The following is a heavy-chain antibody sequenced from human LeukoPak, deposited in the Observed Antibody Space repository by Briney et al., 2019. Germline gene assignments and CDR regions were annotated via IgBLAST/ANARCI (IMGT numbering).Heavy chain of an antibody. J-gene: IGHJ4*02. V-gene: IGHV3-30-3*01. D-gene: IGHD3-16*01. CDR2: ISVGGHIK. Sequence: GGSLRLSCAASGFSFSSYDVHWVRPAPGKGREWVTSISVGGHIKVYRYSVRARYNISRHSSSTTLYRHMNRLRLGDRTVYLCARDMTGGITDYIEYWGQGTLVTLSS. CDR1: GFSFSSYD. CDR3: ARDMTGGITDYIEY.